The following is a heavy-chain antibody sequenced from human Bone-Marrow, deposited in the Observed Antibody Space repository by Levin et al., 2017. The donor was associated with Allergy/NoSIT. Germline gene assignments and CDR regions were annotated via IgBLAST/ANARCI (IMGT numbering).Heavy chain of an antibody. D-gene: IGHD3-3*01. J-gene: IGHJ4*02. CDR2: ISYDGSNK. Sequence: LSLTCAASGFTFSSYAMHWVRQAPGKGLEWVAVISYDGSNKYYADSVKGRFTISRDNSKNTLYLQMNSLRAEDTAVYYCARAFWSGYPTDYWGQGTLVTVSS. CDR1: GFTFSSYA. V-gene: IGHV3-30*04. CDR3: ARAFWSGYPTDY.